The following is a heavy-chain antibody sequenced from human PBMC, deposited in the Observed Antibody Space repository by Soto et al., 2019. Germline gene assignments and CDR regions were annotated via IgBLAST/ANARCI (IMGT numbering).Heavy chain of an antibody. CDR1: VCTFSSYA. CDR3: ARDRCSGGSCYFDY. Sequence: EASVKGSRKASVCTFSSYAISWVRPAPGQGLEWMGGIIPIFGTANYAQKFQGRVTITADESTSTAYMELSSLRSEDTAVYYCARDRCSGGSCYFDYWGQGTLVTVSS. CDR2: IIPIFGTA. V-gene: IGHV1-69*13. D-gene: IGHD2-15*01. J-gene: IGHJ4*02.